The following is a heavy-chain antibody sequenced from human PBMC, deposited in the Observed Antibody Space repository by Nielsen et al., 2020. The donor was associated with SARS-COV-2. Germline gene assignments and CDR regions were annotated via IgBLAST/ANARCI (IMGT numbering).Heavy chain of an antibody. CDR1: GGSISSSSYY. Sequence: SETLSLTCTVSGGSISSSSYYWGWIRQPPGKGLEWIGSIYYSGSTYYNPSLKSRVTISVDTSKNQFSLKLSSVTAADTAVYYCARVNYDYVWGSYMDYWGQGTLVTVSS. J-gene: IGHJ4*02. CDR2: IYYSGST. CDR3: ARVNYDYVWGSYMDY. D-gene: IGHD3-16*01. V-gene: IGHV4-39*07.